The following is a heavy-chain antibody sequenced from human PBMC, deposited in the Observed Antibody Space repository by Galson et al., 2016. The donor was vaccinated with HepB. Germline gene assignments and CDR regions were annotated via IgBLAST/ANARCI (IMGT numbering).Heavy chain of an antibody. CDR1: GYTFTSYY. Sequence: SVKVSCKASGYTFTSYYMHWVRQAPGQGLEWMGIINPSGGSPSYAQKFQGRVTMTRDTSTSTVFMVLSSLRSEDTAVYYCARDFAYYYYGMDGWGQGATVTVSS. CDR2: INPSGGSP. J-gene: IGHJ6*02. D-gene: IGHD3-3*01. CDR3: ARDFAYYYYGMDG. V-gene: IGHV1-46*01.